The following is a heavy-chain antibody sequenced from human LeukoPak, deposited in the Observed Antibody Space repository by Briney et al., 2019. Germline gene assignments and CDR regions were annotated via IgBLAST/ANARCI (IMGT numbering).Heavy chain of an antibody. Sequence: SETLSLTCTVSGVSISTSKSYWGWIRQPPLKGLEWIGSIYYTGNTYYNASLNSRVTISVDTSNNQFSLRLTSVTAADTAVYYCVTTFMVRGNNWFDPWGQGTLVTVSS. CDR1: GVSISTSKSY. CDR2: IYYTGNT. CDR3: VTTFMVRGNNWFDP. D-gene: IGHD3-10*01. J-gene: IGHJ5*02. V-gene: IGHV4-39*01.